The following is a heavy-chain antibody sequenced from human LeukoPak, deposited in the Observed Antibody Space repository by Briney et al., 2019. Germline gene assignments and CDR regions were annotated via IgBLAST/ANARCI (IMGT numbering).Heavy chain of an antibody. CDR3: ATGTVAAAGYYFDY. Sequence: ASVKVSCKVSGYTLTELSMHWVRQAPGKGLEWMGGFGPEDGETIYAQKFQGRVTMTEDTSTDTAYMELSSLRSEDTAVYYCATGTVAAAGYYFDYWGQGTLVTVSS. J-gene: IGHJ4*02. CDR2: FGPEDGET. CDR1: GYTLTELS. D-gene: IGHD6-13*01. V-gene: IGHV1-24*01.